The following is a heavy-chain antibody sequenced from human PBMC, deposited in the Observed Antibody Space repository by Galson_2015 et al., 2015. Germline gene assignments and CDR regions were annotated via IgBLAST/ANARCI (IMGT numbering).Heavy chain of an antibody. CDR3: ARDRRGGAAVSEFEEFDY. V-gene: IGHV3-30-3*01. CDR2: ISYDGSNK. Sequence: SLRLSCAASGFTFSSYAMHWVRQAPGKGLEWVAVISYDGSNKYYADSVKGRFTISRDNSKNTLYLQMNSLRAEDTAVYYCARDRRGGAAVSEFEEFDYWGQGTPVTVSS. CDR1: GFTFSSYA. D-gene: IGHD1-14*01. J-gene: IGHJ4*02.